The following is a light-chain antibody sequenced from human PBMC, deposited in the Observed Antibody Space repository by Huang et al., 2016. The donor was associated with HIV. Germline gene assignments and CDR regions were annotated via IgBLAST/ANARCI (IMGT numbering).Light chain of an antibody. CDR1: QSVRSN. Sequence: EIVMTQSPATLSVSPGERATLSCRASQSVRSNLAWYQQKPGQAPRLLIYGASTRATGIPARFSGSGSGTEFTLTISSLLSEDFALYYGQQYDNWPLTFGQGTKVDIK. J-gene: IGKJ1*01. CDR3: QQYDNWPLT. V-gene: IGKV3-15*01. CDR2: GAS.